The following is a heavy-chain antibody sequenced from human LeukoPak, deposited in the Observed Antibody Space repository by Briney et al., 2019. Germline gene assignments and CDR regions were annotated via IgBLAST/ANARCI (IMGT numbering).Heavy chain of an antibody. Sequence: PGGSLRLSCAASGFTFSIYSMNWVRPAPGKGLGRISYITSNSGTIYYTDSVKGRFTISRDNAKNSLYLQMNSPRAEDTAVYYRARVAPGHDIGRGYFDYGGQETLVSVST. J-gene: IGHJ4*02. D-gene: IGHD2-21*01. CDR3: ARVAPGHDIGRGYFDY. CDR2: ITSNSGTI. V-gene: IGHV3-48*01. CDR1: GFTFSIYS.